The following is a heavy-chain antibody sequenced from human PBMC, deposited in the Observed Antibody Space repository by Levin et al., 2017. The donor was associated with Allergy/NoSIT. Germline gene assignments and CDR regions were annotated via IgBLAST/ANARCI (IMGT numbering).Heavy chain of an antibody. CDR3: AKDLRSEEVYSYGMDV. Sequence: GESLKISCAASGFTFSSYAMSWVRQAPGKGLEWVSTISGSGGSTYYADSVKGRFTISRDNSKNTLYLQMNSLRADDTAGYYCAKDLRSEEVYSYGMDVWGQGTTVTVSS. J-gene: IGHJ6*02. CDR2: ISGSGGST. D-gene: IGHD3-10*01. V-gene: IGHV3-23*01. CDR1: GFTFSSYA.